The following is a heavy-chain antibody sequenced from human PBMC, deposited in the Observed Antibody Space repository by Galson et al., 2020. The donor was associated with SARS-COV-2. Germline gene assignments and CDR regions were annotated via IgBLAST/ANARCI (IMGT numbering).Heavy chain of an antibody. CDR2: NYYRGST. D-gene: IGHD6-13*01. CDR3: ARHRAAAGHTTVFFWGGVLMEFDP. J-gene: IGHJ5*02. V-gene: IGHV4-59*08. CDR1: GGSISSYY. Sequence: SETLSLTCTVSGGSISSYYWSWIRQPPGKGLEWIGYNYYRGSTNYNPPLKSRVTISVDTSKNQFSLKLSSLTAADTAVYYCARHRAAAGHTTVFFWGGVLMEFDPWCQGTLVTVAS.